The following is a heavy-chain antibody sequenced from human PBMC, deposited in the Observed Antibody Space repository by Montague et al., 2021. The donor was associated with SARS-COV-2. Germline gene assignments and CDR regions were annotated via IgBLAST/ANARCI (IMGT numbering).Heavy chain of an antibody. Sequence: SETLSLTCTVSGAFITSHYWSWFRQPPGKGLEWIGNVFSGGNSKYNPSLKSRVTLSVDTSKNQFSLKLTSVTTADTALYYCVRDLYCRSTACIGNAFDVWGQGTMVSVFS. J-gene: IGHJ3*01. CDR3: VRDLYCRSTACIGNAFDV. CDR2: VFSGGNS. D-gene: IGHD2-2*01. CDR1: GAFITSHY. V-gene: IGHV4-59*11.